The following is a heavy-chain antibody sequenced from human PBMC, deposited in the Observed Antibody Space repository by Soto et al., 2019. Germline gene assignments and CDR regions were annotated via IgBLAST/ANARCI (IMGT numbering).Heavy chain of an antibody. CDR1: GDSVSSKSAG. D-gene: IGHD6-19*01. V-gene: IGHV6-1*01. CDR2: TYYRSKWYN. J-gene: IGHJ4*02. Sequence: SQTLSLTCAISGDSVSSKSAGWNWIRQSPSRGLEWLGRTYYRSKWYNEYAVSVNGRITINPDTSKNQFSLQLNSVTPEDTALYYCARAGQWLFDYWGQGTLVTVSS. CDR3: ARAGQWLFDY.